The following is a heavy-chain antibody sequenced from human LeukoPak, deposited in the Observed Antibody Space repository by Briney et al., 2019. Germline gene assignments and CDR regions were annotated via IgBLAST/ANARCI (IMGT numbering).Heavy chain of an antibody. CDR1: GFTFNTYH. J-gene: IGHJ4*02. Sequence: GGSLRLSCAASGFTFNTYHMYWVRQGPGKGLEWVAVMWSDGNTKYYADSVKGRFSISGDSSDNTLYLQMNSLTAEDTAVYYCASSRGYGGGHFDFWGQGTLVTVSS. CDR3: ASSRGYGGGHFDF. D-gene: IGHD3-10*01. V-gene: IGHV3-33*01. CDR2: MWSDGNTK.